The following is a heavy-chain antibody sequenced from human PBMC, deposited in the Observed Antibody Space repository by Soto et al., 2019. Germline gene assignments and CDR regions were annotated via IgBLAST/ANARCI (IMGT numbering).Heavy chain of an antibody. J-gene: IGHJ3*02. CDR3: ARDCTNGVCYDAFDI. CDR2: IWYDGSNK. CDR1: GFTFSSYG. D-gene: IGHD2-8*01. V-gene: IGHV3-33*01. Sequence: LRLSCAASGFTFSSYGMHWVRQAPGKGLEWVAVIWYDGSNKYYADSVKGRFTISRDNSKNTLYLQMNSLRAEDTAVYYCARDCTNGVCYDAFDIWGQGTMVTVSS.